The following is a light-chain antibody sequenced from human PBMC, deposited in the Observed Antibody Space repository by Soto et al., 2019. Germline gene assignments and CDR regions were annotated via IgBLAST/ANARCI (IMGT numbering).Light chain of an antibody. Sequence: DIQMTQSPSSLSASVGDRVSITCRASQTISSSLNWYQQKPGKAPKLLIYAASSLQSGVPSRFSGSGSGTDFTLTIRSLQPEDFATFYCQQSHSTPLTFGGGTKVEVK. V-gene: IGKV1-39*01. CDR2: AAS. J-gene: IGKJ4*01. CDR1: QTISSS. CDR3: QQSHSTPLT.